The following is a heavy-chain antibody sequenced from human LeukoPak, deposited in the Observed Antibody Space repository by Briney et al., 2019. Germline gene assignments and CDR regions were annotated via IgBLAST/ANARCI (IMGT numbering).Heavy chain of an antibody. V-gene: IGHV4-39*01. D-gene: IGHD5/OR15-5a*01. J-gene: IGHJ5*02. CDR3: ATTDTVSTYNWFDP. CDR1: GGSISSNTYF. Sequence: SETLSLTCNVSGGSISSNTYFWGWIRRPPGKGLEWIGSIRYSGSTYYNPSLKSRVTISVDTSKNQFSLNLSSLTAADTAVYYCATTDTVSTYNWFDPWGQGTLVTVS. CDR2: IRYSGST.